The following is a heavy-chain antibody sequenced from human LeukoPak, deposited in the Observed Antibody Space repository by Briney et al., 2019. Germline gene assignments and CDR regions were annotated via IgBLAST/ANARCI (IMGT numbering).Heavy chain of an antibody. CDR2: ISTGSSTK. Sequence: GGSLRLSCAASQFTLRSFDMNWVRQAPGKGLEWVAHISTGSSTKYYADSVKGRFTISRDDAKNSVYLQMNSLRADDTAVYYCARAFDYWGQGTLVTVAS. CDR3: ARAFDY. CDR1: QFTLRSFD. J-gene: IGHJ4*02. V-gene: IGHV3-48*01.